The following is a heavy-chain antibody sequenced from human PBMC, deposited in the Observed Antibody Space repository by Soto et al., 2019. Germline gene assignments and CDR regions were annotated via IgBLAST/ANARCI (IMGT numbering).Heavy chain of an antibody. D-gene: IGHD2-15*01. Sequence: QVQLVESGGGLVKPGGSLRLSCAASGFTFSDYYMSWIRQAPGKGLEWVSYISSSGSTIYYADSVKGRFTISRDNAKNSLYLQMNSLRAEDTAVYYCARGCSGGSCYYRYADPHDAFDIWGQGTMVTVSS. J-gene: IGHJ3*02. CDR1: GFTFSDYY. CDR3: ARGCSGGSCYYRYADPHDAFDI. V-gene: IGHV3-11*01. CDR2: ISSSGSTI.